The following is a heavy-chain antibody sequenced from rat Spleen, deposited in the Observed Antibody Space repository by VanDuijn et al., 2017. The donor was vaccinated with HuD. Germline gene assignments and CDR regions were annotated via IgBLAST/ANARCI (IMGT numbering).Heavy chain of an antibody. J-gene: IGHJ4*01. CDR1: GFTFSNYG. D-gene: IGHD4-4*01. CDR2: ISPSGGTT. Sequence: EVKLVESGGGLVQPGNSLTLSCVAAGFTFSNYGMHWIRQAPTKGLEWVASISPSGGTTYYRDSVKGRFTVSRDNAKSTLYLQMDSLRSEDTATYYCARHGGIRGWDVMDAWGQGASVTVSS. CDR3: ARHGGIRGWDVMDA. V-gene: IGHV5S23*01.